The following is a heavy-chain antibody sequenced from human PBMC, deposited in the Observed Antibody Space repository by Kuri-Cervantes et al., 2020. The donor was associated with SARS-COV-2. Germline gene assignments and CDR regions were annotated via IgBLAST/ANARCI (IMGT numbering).Heavy chain of an antibody. Sequence: SETLSLTCAVYGGSFSGYYWSWIRQTPGMGLEWIGQINDSGATKYNPSLKSRVTMSVDTSNNQFSLKLNSVTAADTAVYYCAREGYCSSVSCFLFGYWGQGMLVTVSS. D-gene: IGHD2-2*01. V-gene: IGHV4-34*01. CDR1: GGSFSGYY. J-gene: IGHJ4*02. CDR3: AREGYCSSVSCFLFGY. CDR2: INDSGAT.